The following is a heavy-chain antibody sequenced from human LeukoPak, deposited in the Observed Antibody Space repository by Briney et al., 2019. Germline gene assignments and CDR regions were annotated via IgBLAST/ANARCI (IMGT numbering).Heavy chain of an antibody. J-gene: IGHJ4*02. CDR1: GFTFSSYS. V-gene: IGHV3-21*01. D-gene: IGHD1-26*01. CDR3: ATIGDRRSGELYRIDY. Sequence: PGGSLRLSCAASGFTFSSYSMNWVRQAPGRGLEWVSSISSSGTYVYYADSVKGRFTISRDNSKNTLYLQMNSLRAGDAAVYYCATIGDRRSGELYRIDYWGQGTLVTVSS. CDR2: ISSSGTYV.